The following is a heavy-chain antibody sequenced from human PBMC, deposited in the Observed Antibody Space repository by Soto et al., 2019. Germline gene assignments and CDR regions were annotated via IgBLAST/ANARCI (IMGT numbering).Heavy chain of an antibody. J-gene: IGHJ4*02. V-gene: IGHV3-30*18. CDR1: GFDFTYYA. D-gene: IGHD1-26*01. CDR2: MSSDGSKI. Sequence: QVQLVESGGGAVQPGVSLRLSCVASGFDFTYYAMHWVRQAPGKGLESVAVMSSDGSKIHHTDSVKGRFSISRDNSKSTLYLQMNSLRKEDTAVYFCAKDEGVGGTLGLFDYWGQGTLVSVSS. CDR3: AKDEGVGGTLGLFDY.